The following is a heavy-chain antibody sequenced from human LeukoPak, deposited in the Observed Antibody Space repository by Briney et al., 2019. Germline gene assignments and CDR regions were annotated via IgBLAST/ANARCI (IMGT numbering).Heavy chain of an antibody. Sequence: GPTLVNATPTLTLTCTFSGFSLSTSGVGVGWIRQPQGKAMERFALIYWDDDKRYSPSLMSRLTITKDTSRNQVVLTMTNMDPVDTATYYCAHRLEGSGSYSYYFDYWGQGTLVTVSS. CDR3: AHRLEGSGSYSYYFDY. CDR2: IYWDDDK. CDR1: GFSLSTSGVG. V-gene: IGHV2-5*02. D-gene: IGHD3-10*01. J-gene: IGHJ4*02.